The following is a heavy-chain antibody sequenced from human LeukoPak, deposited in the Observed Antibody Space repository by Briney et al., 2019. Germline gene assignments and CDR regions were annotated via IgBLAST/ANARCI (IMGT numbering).Heavy chain of an antibody. CDR1: GFTFSSYG. J-gene: IGHJ4*02. CDR2: IWYDGSNK. V-gene: IGHV3-33*01. Sequence: PGGSLRLSCAASGFTFSSYGMHWVRQAPGKGLEWVAVIWYDGSNKYYADSVKGRFTISRDNSKNTLYLQMDSLRAEDTAVYYCARFLTAGSGSHSDSWGPGTLVTVSS. D-gene: IGHD3-10*01. CDR3: ARFLTAGSGSHSDS.